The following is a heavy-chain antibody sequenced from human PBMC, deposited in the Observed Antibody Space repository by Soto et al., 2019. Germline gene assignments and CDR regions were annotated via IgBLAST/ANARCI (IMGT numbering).Heavy chain of an antibody. CDR3: TSSYSWYEA. Sequence: GGSLRLSCAASGFTFKTYAMNWVRRAPGQGLEWVASISSGRDYIYYADSVKGRFTISRDNAKNSLFLQMNSLRAEDTAVYYCTSSYSWYEAWDQGTLVTVCS. J-gene: IGHJ5*02. CDR1: GFTFKTYA. D-gene: IGHD6-13*01. CDR2: ISSGRDYI. V-gene: IGHV3-21*01.